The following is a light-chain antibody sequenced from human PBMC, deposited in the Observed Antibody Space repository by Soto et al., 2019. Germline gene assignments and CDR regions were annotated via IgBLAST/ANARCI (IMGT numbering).Light chain of an antibody. CDR2: DAS. CDR3: QQYQSYFLT. Sequence: DIQMTQSPSTLSASVGDRVTITCRASQSISRSLAWYQPKSGKAPKLLIYDASSLESGVPSRFSGSGFGTEFTLTISVLQPDDFATYYCQQYQSYFLTFGPGTTVDMK. V-gene: IGKV1-5*01. J-gene: IGKJ3*01. CDR1: QSISRS.